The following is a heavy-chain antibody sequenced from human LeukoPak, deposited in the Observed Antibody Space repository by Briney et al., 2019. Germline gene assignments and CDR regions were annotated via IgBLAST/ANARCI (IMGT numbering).Heavy chain of an antibody. V-gene: IGHV3-66*01. J-gene: IGHJ3*01. CDR3: ARAIALSSAAFDV. CDR2: IYSGGST. D-gene: IGHD6-13*01. CDR1: GFTVSSNY. Sequence: PGGSLRLSCAASGFTVSSNYMSWVRQAPGKGLEWVSVIYSGGSTYYADSVKGRFTISRDNSKNTLYLQMNSLRAEDTAVYYCARAIALSSAAFDVWGQGTMVTVSS.